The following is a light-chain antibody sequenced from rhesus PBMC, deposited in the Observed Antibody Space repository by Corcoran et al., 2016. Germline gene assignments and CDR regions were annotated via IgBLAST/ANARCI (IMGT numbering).Light chain of an antibody. V-gene: IGLV2-23*02. CDR1: SSDIGGYNR. CDR2: EVS. Sequence: QAALTQPRSVSGSPGQSVTISCTGTSSDIGGYNRVSWYQQHPGKAPKLMIYEVSKRPSGVSDRFSGSKSGKTASLTISGLQAEDEADYYCSAYEGRNTFVCGSGTKLTV. CDR3: SAYEGRNTFV. J-gene: IGLJ6*01.